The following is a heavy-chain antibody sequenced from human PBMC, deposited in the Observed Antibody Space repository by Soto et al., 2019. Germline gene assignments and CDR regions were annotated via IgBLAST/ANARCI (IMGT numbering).Heavy chain of an antibody. V-gene: IGHV3-23*01. D-gene: IGHD3-22*01. J-gene: IGHJ6*02. CDR1: GFSFRNYA. Sequence: EVQLLDSGGGLVQPGGSLRLSCAASGFSFRNYAMTWVRQAPGEGLEWVSVITNSGDDTLSADSVKGRFTISRDNSKNTLYLQMNNLRAEDTAVYYCARDRYDSSGYYSFFYYYGMDVWGQGTTVTVSS. CDR2: ITNSGDDT. CDR3: ARDRYDSSGYYSFFYYYGMDV.